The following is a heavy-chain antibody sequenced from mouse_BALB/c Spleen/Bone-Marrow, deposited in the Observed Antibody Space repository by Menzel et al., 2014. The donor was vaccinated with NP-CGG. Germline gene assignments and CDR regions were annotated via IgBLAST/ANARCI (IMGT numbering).Heavy chain of an antibody. CDR1: GYTFTSYW. CDR3: TNYGYD. Sequence: GSELVRPGASVKLSCKASGYTFTSYWMHWVKQRPGQGLEWIGNIYPGSGSTDYDEKFKSKATLTVDTSSSTAYMQLSSLTSEDSAVYYCTNYGYDWGQGTTLTVSS. D-gene: IGHD1-2*01. CDR2: IYPGSGST. J-gene: IGHJ2*01. V-gene: IGHV1S22*01.